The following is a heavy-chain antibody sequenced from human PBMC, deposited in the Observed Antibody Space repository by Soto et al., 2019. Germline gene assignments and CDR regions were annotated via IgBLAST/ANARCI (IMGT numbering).Heavy chain of an antibody. V-gene: IGHV5-51*01. J-gene: IGHJ5*02. Sequence: GGSLKLSCKGSGYSFTSYWIGWVRQMPGKGLEWMGIIYPGDSDTRYSPSFQGQVTISADKSISTAYLQWSSLKASDTAMYYCARHGGYCSSWYWFDPWGQGTLVTVSS. CDR3: ARHGGYCSSWYWFDP. CDR2: IYPGDSDT. D-gene: IGHD6-13*01. CDR1: GYSFTSYW.